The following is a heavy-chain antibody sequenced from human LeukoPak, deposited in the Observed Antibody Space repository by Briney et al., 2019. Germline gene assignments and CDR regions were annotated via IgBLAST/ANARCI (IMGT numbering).Heavy chain of an antibody. D-gene: IGHD3-22*01. J-gene: IGHJ3*02. CDR2: ISSSGSTI. CDR3: AREHGTHYYDSDGSYSRAGAFDI. CDR1: GFTFSSYE. Sequence: GGSLRLSCAASGFTFSSYEMNWVRQAPGKGLEWVSYISSSGSTIYYADSVKGRFTISRDNAKNSLYLQMNSLRAEDTAVYYCAREHGTHYYDSDGSYSRAGAFDIWGQGTMVTVSS. V-gene: IGHV3-48*03.